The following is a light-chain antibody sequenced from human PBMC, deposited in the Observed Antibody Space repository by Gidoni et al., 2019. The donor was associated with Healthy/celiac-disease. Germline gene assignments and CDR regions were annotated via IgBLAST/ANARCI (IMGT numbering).Light chain of an antibody. Sequence: DIQMTQSAASVSASVVDRVTITSRASQGSSSWLAWYQQKAGTAPQLLIDAASSLQSGVPSRCSGSGSATDSPLTSSRLQPEDSATYYCQQANSFPFTFGPGTKVEIK. CDR1: QGSSSW. V-gene: IGKV1-12*01. CDR2: AAS. CDR3: QQANSFPFT. J-gene: IGKJ3*01.